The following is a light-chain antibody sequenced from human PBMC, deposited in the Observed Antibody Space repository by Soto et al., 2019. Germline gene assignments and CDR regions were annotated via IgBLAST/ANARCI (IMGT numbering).Light chain of an antibody. J-gene: IGKJ2*01. CDR2: VSS. CDR3: QPYGSSPPYT. V-gene: IGKV3-20*01. Sequence: EVVLTQSPGTLSLSPGERATLSCRASQSVTNKYLAWYQQKPGQAPRLLIFVSSDRATGIPDRFSGSGSGTDFTLTISRLEPEDFAVYYCQPYGSSPPYTFGQGTKLE. CDR1: QSVTNKY.